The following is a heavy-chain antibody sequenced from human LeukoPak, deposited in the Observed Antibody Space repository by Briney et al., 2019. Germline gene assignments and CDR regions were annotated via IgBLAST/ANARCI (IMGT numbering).Heavy chain of an antibody. CDR3: ARGQGTVTTH. CDR2: IYYSGST. CDR1: GGSISSYY. D-gene: IGHD4-11*01. J-gene: IGHJ4*02. Sequence: EPSETLSLTCTVSGGSISSYYWSWIRQPPGKGLEWIGYIYYSGSTNYNPSLKSRVTISVDTSKNHFSLNLSSVTAADTAVYYCARGQGTVTTHWGQGTLVTVSS. V-gene: IGHV4-59*12.